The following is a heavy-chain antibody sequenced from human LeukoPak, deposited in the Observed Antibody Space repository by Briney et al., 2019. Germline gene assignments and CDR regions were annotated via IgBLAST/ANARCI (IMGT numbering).Heavy chain of an antibody. CDR2: ISGSGGST. Sequence: PGGSLRLSCAASGFTFSDHSMNWVRQAPGKGLEWVSAISGSGGSTYYADSVKGRFTISRDNSKNTLYLQMNSLRAEDTAVYYCAKGARRTKRFLEWLLTYYFDYWGQGTLVTVSS. V-gene: IGHV3-23*01. CDR3: AKGARRTKRFLEWLLTYYFDY. CDR1: GFTFSDHS. D-gene: IGHD3-3*01. J-gene: IGHJ4*02.